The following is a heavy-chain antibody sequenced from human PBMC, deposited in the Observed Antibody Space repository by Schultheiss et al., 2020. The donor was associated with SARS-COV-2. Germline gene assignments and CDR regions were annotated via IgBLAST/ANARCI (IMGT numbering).Heavy chain of an antibody. CDR3: AKDSRISA. V-gene: IGHV3-21*04. CDR2: ISSSSSYI. Sequence: GESLKISCAASGFTVSSNYMSWVRQAPGKGLEWVSSISSSSSYIYYADSVKGRFTISRDNAKNSLYLQMNSLRAEDTAVYYCAKDSRISAWGQGTLVTVSS. J-gene: IGHJ4*02. CDR1: GFTVSSNY.